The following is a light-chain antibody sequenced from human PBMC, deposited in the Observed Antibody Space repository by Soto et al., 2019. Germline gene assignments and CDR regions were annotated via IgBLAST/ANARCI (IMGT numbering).Light chain of an antibody. CDR1: QNIHSW. J-gene: IGKJ1*01. CDR2: KAS. CDR3: QQYSSYYRT. V-gene: IGKV1-5*03. Sequence: DIPMTQSPSTLSASVGDRVTITCRASQNIHSWLAWYQQKPGKAPNLLIYKASTLEGGVPSRFSGSGSGTEFTLTIGSLQPDDFATYYCQQYSSYYRTFGQGTKVEIE.